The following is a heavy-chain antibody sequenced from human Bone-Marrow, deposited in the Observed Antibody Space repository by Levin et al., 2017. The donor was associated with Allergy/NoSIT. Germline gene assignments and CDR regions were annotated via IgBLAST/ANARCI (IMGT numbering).Heavy chain of an antibody. D-gene: IGHD2-2*01. Sequence: PGESLKISCEASGYTFSSYDINWVRQATGQGLEWMGWMNPNSGNTGYAQKFQGRVTMTRNTSITTAYMELSSLRSEDTAVYYCARAHCSTTSCYPKDAFDIWGQGTMVTVSS. J-gene: IGHJ3*02. V-gene: IGHV1-8*01. CDR1: GYTFSSYD. CDR3: ARAHCSTTSCYPKDAFDI. CDR2: MNPNSGNT.